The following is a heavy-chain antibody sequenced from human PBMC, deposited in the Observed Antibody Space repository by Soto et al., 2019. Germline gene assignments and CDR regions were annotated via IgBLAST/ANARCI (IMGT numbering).Heavy chain of an antibody. D-gene: IGHD2-8*01. Sequence: QVQLVQSGAEVKKPGSSVKVSCKASGGTFSSYAISWVRQAPGQGLEWMGGIIPIFGTANYAQKFQGRVTITAYECTSTDYIELSSLRSEDTAVYCCVREERYCTNGVCYFGAFDIWGQGTMVTVSS. J-gene: IGHJ3*02. CDR1: GGTFSSYA. CDR2: IIPIFGTA. V-gene: IGHV1-69*01. CDR3: VREERYCTNGVCYFGAFDI.